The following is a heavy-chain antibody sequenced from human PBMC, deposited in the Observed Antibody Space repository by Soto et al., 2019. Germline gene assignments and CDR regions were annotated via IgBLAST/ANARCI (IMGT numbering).Heavy chain of an antibody. J-gene: IGHJ4*02. D-gene: IGHD4-17*01. V-gene: IGHV3-23*01. CDR2: ISGSGGST. Sequence: EVQLLESGGGLVQPGGSLRLSCAASGFTFSSYAMSWVRQAPGKGLEWVSAISGSGGSTYYADSVKGRFTISRDNSKNTLYLQMNSLRAEDTAVYYCAKADDYGDHLPGIDYWGQGTLITVAS. CDR1: GFTFSSYA. CDR3: AKADDYGDHLPGIDY.